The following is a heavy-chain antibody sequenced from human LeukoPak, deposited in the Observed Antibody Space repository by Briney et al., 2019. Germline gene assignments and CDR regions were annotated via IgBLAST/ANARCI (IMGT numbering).Heavy chain of an antibody. Sequence: PSETLSLTCTVSGGSISSYYWSWIRQPPGKGLEWIGYIYYSGSTNYNPSLKSRVTISVDTSKNQFSLKLSSVTAADTAVYYCARGSRGSYSNFVYWGQGTLVTVSS. J-gene: IGHJ4*02. CDR1: GGSISSYY. CDR2: IYYSGST. D-gene: IGHD1-26*01. CDR3: ARGSRGSYSNFVY. V-gene: IGHV4-59*01.